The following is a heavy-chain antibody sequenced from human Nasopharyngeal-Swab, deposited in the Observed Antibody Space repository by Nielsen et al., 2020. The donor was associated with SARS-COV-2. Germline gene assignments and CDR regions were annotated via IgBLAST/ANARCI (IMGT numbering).Heavy chain of an antibody. Sequence: WIRQPPGEGLEWIGTIFSSGSTYNPSLEDRVTMSVDTSKNQFTLKLTSVTTADTAVYYCSKDESGDYLGLPFDHWGRGTLVTVSS. CDR2: IFSSGST. CDR3: SKDESGDYLGLPFDH. J-gene: IGHJ4*02. V-gene: IGHV4-39*06. D-gene: IGHD4-17*01.